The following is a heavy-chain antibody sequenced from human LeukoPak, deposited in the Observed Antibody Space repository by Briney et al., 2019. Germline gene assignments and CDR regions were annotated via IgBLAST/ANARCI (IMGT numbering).Heavy chain of an antibody. Sequence: SETLSLTCTVSGGSISSGGYYWSWIRQHPGKGLEWIGYIYYSGSTYYNPSLKSRVTISVDTSKNQFSLKLSSVTAADTAVYYCARNPGYFQDIVVVPAAPGATDVWGQGTTVTVSS. CDR2: IYYSGST. CDR3: ARNPGYFQDIVVVPAAPGATDV. CDR1: GGSISSGGYY. D-gene: IGHD2-2*01. J-gene: IGHJ6*02. V-gene: IGHV4-31*03.